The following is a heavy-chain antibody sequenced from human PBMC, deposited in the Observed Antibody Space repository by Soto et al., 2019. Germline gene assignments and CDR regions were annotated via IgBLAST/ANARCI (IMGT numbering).Heavy chain of an antibody. CDR1: GGSIRSGDNY. J-gene: IGHJ5*01. CDR3: ARDFYDSVGYTWFDS. D-gene: IGHD3-22*01. CDR2: IHNSGTS. Sequence: SETLSLTCTVSGGSIRSGDNYWSWIRQAPGKGLEWIGHIHNSGTSTHNPSLNGRVTISIDMSKKQFSPKLTSLTSADTAVYYCARDFYDSVGYTWFDSWSQGTLVSVSS. V-gene: IGHV4-61*08.